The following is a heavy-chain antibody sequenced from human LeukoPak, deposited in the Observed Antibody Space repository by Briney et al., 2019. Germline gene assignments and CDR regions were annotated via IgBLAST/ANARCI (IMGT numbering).Heavy chain of an antibody. V-gene: IGHV1-69*04. CDR2: IIPILGIA. Sequence: ASVKVSCKASGGTFSSYAISWVRQAPGQGLEWMGRIIPILGIANYAQKFQGRVTITADKSTSTAYMELSSLRSEDTAVYYCARDHRGGRLKTKSEFDYWGQGTLVTVSS. D-gene: IGHD1-14*01. J-gene: IGHJ4*02. CDR3: ARDHRGGRLKTKSEFDY. CDR1: GGTFSSYA.